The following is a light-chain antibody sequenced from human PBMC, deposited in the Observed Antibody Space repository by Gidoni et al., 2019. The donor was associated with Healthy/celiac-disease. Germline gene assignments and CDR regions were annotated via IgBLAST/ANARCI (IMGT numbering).Light chain of an antibody. J-gene: IGKJ2*01. CDR3: QQSYSTPHT. V-gene: IGKV1-39*01. CDR1: QSTSSY. CDR2: AAS. Sequence: IQMTQSPSSLSASVGDRVTITCRASQSTSSYLNWYQQKPGKAPKLLIYAASSLQSGVPSRFSGSGSGIDFTLTISSLQAEDFSTYYWQQSYSTPHTFGQGTKLEIK.